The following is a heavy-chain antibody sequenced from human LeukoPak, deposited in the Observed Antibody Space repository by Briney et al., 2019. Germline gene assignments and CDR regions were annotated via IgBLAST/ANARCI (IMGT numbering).Heavy chain of an antibody. CDR2: ISSRSMTI. Sequence: PGGSLRLSCAASGFTFSSYAMSWVRQAPGKGLEWVSYISSRSMTIYYADSVKGRFTISRDNAKNSLYLQMNSLRAEDTAVYYCARDLDSSSVWGRGTLVTVSS. D-gene: IGHD6-19*01. V-gene: IGHV3-48*01. J-gene: IGHJ2*01. CDR3: ARDLDSSSV. CDR1: GFTFSSYA.